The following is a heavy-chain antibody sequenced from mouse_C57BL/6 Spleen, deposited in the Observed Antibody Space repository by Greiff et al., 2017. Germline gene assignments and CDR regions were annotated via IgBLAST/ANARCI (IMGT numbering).Heavy chain of an antibody. V-gene: IGHV3-6*01. CDR3: ARGLYYDYDDGVYFDY. CDR2: ISYDGSN. J-gene: IGHJ2*01. CDR1: GYSITSGYY. Sequence: EVKLEESGPGLVKPSQSLSLTCSVTGYSITSGYYWNWIRQFPGNKLEWMGYISYDGSNNYNPSLKNRISITRDTSKNQFFLKLNSVTTEDTATYYCARGLYYDYDDGVYFDYWGQGTTLTVSS. D-gene: IGHD2-4*01.